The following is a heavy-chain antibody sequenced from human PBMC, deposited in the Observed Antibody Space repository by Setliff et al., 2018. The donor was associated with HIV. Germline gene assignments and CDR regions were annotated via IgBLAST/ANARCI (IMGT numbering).Heavy chain of an antibody. Sequence: SETLSLTCAASGGSISSGGYYWSWIRQPAGKGLEWIGRIYTSGSTKYNPSLKSRLTISVDTSKNQFSLKLRSVTAADTAAYYCAREIPYSFGYYFDYWGQGTLVTVSS. D-gene: IGHD5-18*01. CDR2: IYTSGST. V-gene: IGHV4-61*02. CDR3: AREIPYSFGYYFDY. CDR1: GGSISSGGYY. J-gene: IGHJ4*02.